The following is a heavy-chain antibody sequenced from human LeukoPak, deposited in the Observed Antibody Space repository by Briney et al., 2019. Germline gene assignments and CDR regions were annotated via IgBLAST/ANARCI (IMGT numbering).Heavy chain of an antibody. CDR1: GFTFSSYS. Sequence: GGSLRLSCAASGFTFSSYSMNWVRQAPGKGLEWVSYISSSSSTIYYADSVKGRFTISRDNAKNSLYLQMNSLRAEDTAVYYCASSFLDYYYYMDVWGKGTTVTISS. J-gene: IGHJ6*03. V-gene: IGHV3-48*04. CDR2: ISSSSSTI. CDR3: ASSFLDYYYYMDV.